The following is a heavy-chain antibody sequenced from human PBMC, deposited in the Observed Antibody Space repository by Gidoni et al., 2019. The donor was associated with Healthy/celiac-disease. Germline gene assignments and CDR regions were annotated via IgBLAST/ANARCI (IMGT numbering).Heavy chain of an antibody. CDR1: GGSISGYY. CDR3: SRARPPRSRSDFSNPPALDY. J-gene: IGHJ4*02. D-gene: IGHD3-3*01. V-gene: IGHV4-34*01. CDR2: INKSGST. Sequence: QVQLQEWGAGLLKPSETLSLTCAVAGGSISGYYWSWSRQPPGKGLEWNGEINKSGSTNYNPSPRSRVTISVETYKYQFSLKLSSVSAADTAVYVCSRARPPRSRSDFSNPPALDYWGQGTLVTVSS.